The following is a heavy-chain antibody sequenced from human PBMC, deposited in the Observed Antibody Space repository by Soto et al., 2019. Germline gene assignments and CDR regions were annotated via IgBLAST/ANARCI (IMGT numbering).Heavy chain of an antibody. J-gene: IGHJ6*02. V-gene: IGHV5-10-1*01. Sequence: GESLKISCKGSGYSFTSYWISWVRQMPGKGLEWMGRIDPSDSYTNYSPSFQGHVTISADKSISTAYLQWSSLKASDTAMYYCARQNIVVVPAVLYYYYYGMDVWGQGTTVTVSS. CDR1: GYSFTSYW. CDR2: IDPSDSYT. D-gene: IGHD2-2*01. CDR3: ARQNIVVVPAVLYYYYYGMDV.